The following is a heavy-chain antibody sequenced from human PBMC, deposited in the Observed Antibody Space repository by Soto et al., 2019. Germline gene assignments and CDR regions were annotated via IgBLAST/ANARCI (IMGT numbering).Heavy chain of an antibody. CDR2: IYPGTSDT. CDR3: ALPNGYSYGSYFAY. D-gene: IGHD5-18*01. J-gene: IGHJ4*02. V-gene: IGHV5-51*01. Sequence: GESLKICCKGSGYRFTSYWLGWVRQIPGKGLEWMGIIYPGTSDTRYSTSFQGQLTLSADKSISTAYLQWSSLKASDTAMYYCALPNGYSYGSYFAYWGQGTLVTVSS. CDR1: GYRFTSYW.